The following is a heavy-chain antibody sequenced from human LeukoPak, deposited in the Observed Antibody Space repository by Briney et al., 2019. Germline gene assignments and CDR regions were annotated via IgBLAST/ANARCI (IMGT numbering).Heavy chain of an antibody. CDR2: MNPNSGNT. Sequence: ASVKVSCKASGYTFTSYDINWVRQATGQGLEWMGWMNPNSGNTGYAQKFQGRVAITRNTSISTAYMELSSLRSEDTAVYYCAAPSGSYARNAFDIWGQGTMVTVSS. D-gene: IGHD1-26*01. CDR3: AAPSGSYARNAFDI. V-gene: IGHV1-8*03. CDR1: GYTFTSYD. J-gene: IGHJ3*02.